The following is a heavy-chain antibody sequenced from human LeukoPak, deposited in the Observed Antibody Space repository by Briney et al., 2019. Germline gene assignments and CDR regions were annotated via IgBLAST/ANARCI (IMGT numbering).Heavy chain of an antibody. J-gene: IGHJ5*02. CDR3: ARESSFGGWFDP. CDR2: IYYSGST. D-gene: IGHD6-13*01. V-gene: IGHV4-59*01. CDR1: GGSISSYY. Sequence: SETLSLTCTVSGGSISSYYWSWIRQPPGRGLEWIGYIYYSGSTNYNPSLKSRVTISVDTSKNQFSLKLSSVTAADTAVYYCARESSFGGWFDPWGQGTLVTVSS.